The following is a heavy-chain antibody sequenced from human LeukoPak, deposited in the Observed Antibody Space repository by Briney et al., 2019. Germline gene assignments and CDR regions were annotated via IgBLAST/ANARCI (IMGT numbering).Heavy chain of an antibody. CDR2: ISSSSSTM. CDR1: GFTFTTYN. V-gene: IGHV3-48*04. J-gene: IGHJ5*02. D-gene: IGHD3-22*01. Sequence: GGSLRLSCAASGFTFTTYNMNWVRQAPGKGLEWVSYISSSSSTMYYADSVKGRFTISRDNAKNSLYLQMNSLRAEDTAVYYCARNYYDSSVYLTSFDPWGQGTLVTVSS. CDR3: ARNYYDSSVYLTSFDP.